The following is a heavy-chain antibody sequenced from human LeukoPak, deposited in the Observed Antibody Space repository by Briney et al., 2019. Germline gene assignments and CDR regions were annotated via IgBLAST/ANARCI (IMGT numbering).Heavy chain of an antibody. V-gene: IGHV4-34*01. CDR2: INHSGST. Sequence: PSETLSLTCAVYGGSFSGYYWSWIRQPPGKGLEWIGEINHSGSTNYNPSFKSRVTISVDTSKNQFSLKLSSVTAADTAVYYCATMNRGYSGYDFGGWFDPWGQGTLVTVSS. CDR1: GGSFSGYY. D-gene: IGHD5-12*01. J-gene: IGHJ5*02. CDR3: ATMNRGYSGYDFGGWFDP.